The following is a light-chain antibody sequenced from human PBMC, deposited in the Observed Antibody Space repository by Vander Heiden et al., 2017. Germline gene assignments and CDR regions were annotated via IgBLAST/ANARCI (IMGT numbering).Light chain of an antibody. CDR3: QQYGSS. CDR2: VAS. J-gene: IGKJ4*01. CDR1: QSVSSSY. V-gene: IGKV3-20*01. Sequence: ELVLTQSPGTLSLSTGERDTLSCRASQSVSSSYLAWYQQEPGHALGLLIYVASSRATGIPDRFSCSGSVTDFTLTISRLEPEDFAVYYCQQYGSSFGGGTKVEIK.